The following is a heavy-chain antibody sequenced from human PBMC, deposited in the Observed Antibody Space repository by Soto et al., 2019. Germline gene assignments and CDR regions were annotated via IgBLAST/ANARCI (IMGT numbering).Heavy chain of an antibody. CDR3: ARGDLWFGELLNNWFDP. Sequence: ASVKVSCKASGYTFTSYGISWVRQAPGQGLEWMGWISAYNGNTNYAQKLQGRVTMTTDTSTSTAYMELRSLRSDDTAVYYCARGDLWFGELLNNWFDPWGQGTLVTVSS. D-gene: IGHD3-10*01. CDR1: GYTFTSYG. CDR2: ISAYNGNT. V-gene: IGHV1-18*01. J-gene: IGHJ5*02.